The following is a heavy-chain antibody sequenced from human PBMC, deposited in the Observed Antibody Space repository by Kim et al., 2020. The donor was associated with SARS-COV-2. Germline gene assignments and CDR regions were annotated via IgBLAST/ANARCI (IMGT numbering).Heavy chain of an antibody. V-gene: IGHV5-10-1*01. CDR2: IDPSDSYT. CDR1: GYSFDNYW. CDR3: ARLEGVLGAATAY. J-gene: IGHJ4*02. Sequence: GESLKISCKASGYSFDNYWISWVRQMPGKGLEWMGRIDPSDSYTNYSPFFEGHVTMSVETSISTAYLQWSSLKASDSAKYFCARLEGVLGAATAYWGPGTQVTVSS. D-gene: IGHD2-15*01.